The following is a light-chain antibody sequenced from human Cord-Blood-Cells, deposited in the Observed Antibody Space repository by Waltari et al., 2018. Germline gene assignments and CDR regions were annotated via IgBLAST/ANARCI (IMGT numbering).Light chain of an antibody. V-gene: IGKV1-39*01. CDR1: QSISSY. CDR3: QQSYSTPKWT. Sequence: IQMTQSPSSLSATVGDRLPIPCRASQSISSYLNWYQQKPGKAPKLLIYAASSLQSGVPSRFSGSGSWTDFTLTISSLQPEDFATYYCQQSYSTPKWTFGQGTKVEIK. CDR2: AAS. J-gene: IGKJ1*01.